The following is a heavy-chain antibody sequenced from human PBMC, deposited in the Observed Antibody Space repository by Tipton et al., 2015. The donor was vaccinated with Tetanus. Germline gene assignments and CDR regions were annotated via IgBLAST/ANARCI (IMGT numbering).Heavy chain of an antibody. CDR1: GVSIADNSNY. J-gene: IGHJ4*02. CDR2: TYFSGDT. D-gene: IGHD3-3*01. V-gene: IGHV4-39*01. CDR3: ARHNSGYFTFFDY. Sequence: TLSLTCTVSGVSIADNSNYWGWIRQPPGKGLEWIGSTYFSGDTYSNPSLKSRVTMSVDTSRNQFSLRLSSVTAADTAVYYCARHNSGYFTFFDYWGQGTLVTVSS.